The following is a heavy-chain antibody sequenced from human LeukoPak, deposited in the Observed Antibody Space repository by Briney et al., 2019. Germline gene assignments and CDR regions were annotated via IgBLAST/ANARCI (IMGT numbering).Heavy chain of an antibody. V-gene: IGHV3-30*02. CDR3: SRGTYYHDSAL. CDR2: IRYDGSNK. D-gene: IGHD3-22*01. J-gene: IGHJ4*02. Sequence: GGSLRLSCAASGFTFSSYGIHWVRQAPGKGLEWVAFIRYDGSNKYYTDSVKGRFTISRDNSKNTLYLQMNSLKTEDTAVYYCSRGTYYHDSALWGQGTLVIVSS. CDR1: GFTFSSYG.